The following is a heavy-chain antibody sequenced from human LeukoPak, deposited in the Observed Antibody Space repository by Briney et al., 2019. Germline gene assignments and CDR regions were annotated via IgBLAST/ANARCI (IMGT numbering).Heavy chain of an antibody. D-gene: IGHD2-2*02. CDR3: ARVGGYCSSTSCYRRNAFDI. Sequence: PSETLSLTCTVSGGSISSYYWSWIRQPPGKGLEWIGYIYYSGSTNYNPSLKSRVTISVDTSKNQFSLKLSSVTAADTAVYYCARVGGYCSSTSCYRRNAFDIWGQGTMVTVSS. CDR1: GGSISSYY. V-gene: IGHV4-59*01. CDR2: IYYSGST. J-gene: IGHJ3*02.